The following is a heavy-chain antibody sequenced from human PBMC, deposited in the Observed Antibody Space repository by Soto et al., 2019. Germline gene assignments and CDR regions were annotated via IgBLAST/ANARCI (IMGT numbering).Heavy chain of an antibody. D-gene: IGHD3-22*01. CDR1: GGSISSGGYY. CDR3: ARGSYYYDSSGYYPHKYFDY. V-gene: IGHV4-31*03. J-gene: IGHJ4*02. CDR2: IYYSGST. Sequence: SETLSLTCTVSGGSISSGGYYWSWIRQHPGKGLEWIGYIYYSGSTYYNPSLKNRVTISVDTSKNKFSLKLSSVTAADTAVYYCARGSYYYDSSGYYPHKYFDYWGQGTLVTVSS.